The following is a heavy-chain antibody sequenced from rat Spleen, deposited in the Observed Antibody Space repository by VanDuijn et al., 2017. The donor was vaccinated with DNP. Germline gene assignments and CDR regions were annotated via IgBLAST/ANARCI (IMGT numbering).Heavy chain of an antibody. CDR3: TYSGWFAY. CDR2: IKAKSNNYAT. CDR1: GFTFSNAW. D-gene: IGHD1-1*01. V-gene: IGHV6-8*01. J-gene: IGHJ3*01. Sequence: EVQLVETGGSLVQPGKSLKLTCATSGFTFSNAWMHWVRQSPEKQLEWVAQIKAKSNNYATYYAESVKGRFTISRDDSKSSVYLQMNSLKEEDTAIYYCTYSGWFAYWGQGTLVTVSS.